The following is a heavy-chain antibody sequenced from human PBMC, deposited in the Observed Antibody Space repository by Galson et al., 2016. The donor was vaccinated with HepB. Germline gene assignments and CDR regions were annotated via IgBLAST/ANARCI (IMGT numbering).Heavy chain of an antibody. CDR3: ARHAMRATAAGPGYFDF. D-gene: IGHD6-13*01. V-gene: IGHV4-39*01. J-gene: IGHJ4*02. CDR1: GGSIRSNRYY. Sequence: SETLSLTCYVSGGSIRSNRYYWGWIRQPPGKGLEWIGSIYNSGTTYYSPSLKSRIPMSVDTSNNHFSLKLRSVTAPDTAVYYCARHAMRATAAGPGYFDFWGQGKPVTVSS. CDR2: IYNSGTT.